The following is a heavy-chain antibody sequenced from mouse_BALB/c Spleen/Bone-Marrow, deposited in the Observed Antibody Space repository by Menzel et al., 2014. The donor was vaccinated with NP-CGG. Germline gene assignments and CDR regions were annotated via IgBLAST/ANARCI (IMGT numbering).Heavy chain of an antibody. CDR1: GYSITSGYG. V-gene: IGHV3-1*02. J-gene: IGHJ3*01. CDR3: ARDYYGWFAY. D-gene: IGHD1-1*01. Sequence: VQLQQSGPDLVKPSQSLSLTCTVTGYSITSGYGWHWIRQFPGNKLEWMGYIHYSGSTNYNPSLKSRISITRDTSKNQFFLQLNSVTTEDTATYYCARDYYGWFAYWGQGTLVTVSA. CDR2: IHYSGST.